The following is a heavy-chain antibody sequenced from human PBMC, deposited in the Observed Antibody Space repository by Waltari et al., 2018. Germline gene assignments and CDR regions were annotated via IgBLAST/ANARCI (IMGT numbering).Heavy chain of an antibody. J-gene: IGHJ4*02. CDR3: ARSQYYDTLGYYDY. CDR2: IHTNTGKP. V-gene: IGHV7-4-1*02. CDR1: GYTFVTYA. D-gene: IGHD3-22*01. Sequence: QVQLVQSGSELKRPGASVKVSCKASGYTFVTYALHWVRPAPGHGLEWMGWIHTNTGKPTYAQGLTGRFVFSMDTSVSTAYLQINSLDAEDTAVYYWARSQYYDTLGYYDYWGQGTLVTVSS.